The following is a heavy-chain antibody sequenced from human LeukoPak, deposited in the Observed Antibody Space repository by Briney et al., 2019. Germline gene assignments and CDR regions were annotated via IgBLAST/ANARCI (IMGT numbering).Heavy chain of an antibody. Sequence: GGSLRLPGAALGFPSGGSPMHGAGRVSGKGWEGFGRIRSKANSYATAYAASVKGRFTISRDDSKNTAYLQMNSLKTEDTAVYYCTTQLMETDFDYWGQGTLVTVSS. CDR2: IRSKANSYAT. CDR3: TTQLMETDFDY. V-gene: IGHV3-73*01. D-gene: IGHD1-1*01. J-gene: IGHJ4*02. CDR1: GFPSGGSP.